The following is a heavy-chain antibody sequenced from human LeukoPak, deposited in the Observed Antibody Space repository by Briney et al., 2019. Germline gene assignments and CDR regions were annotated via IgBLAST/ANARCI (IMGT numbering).Heavy chain of an antibody. J-gene: IGHJ3*02. CDR2: IKPNSGGT. CDR3: ARAGVWDSSDTSGYHNGAFDI. CDR1: GYTFTDYY. D-gene: IGHD3-22*01. V-gene: IGHV1-2*06. Sequence: ASVKVSCKASGYTFTDYYMHWVRQAPGQGLEWMGRIKPNSGGTNYGQKLQGRVTMTRDTSISIAYMELSNLRSDDTAVYYCARAGVWDSSDTSGYHNGAFDIWGQGTMVTVSS.